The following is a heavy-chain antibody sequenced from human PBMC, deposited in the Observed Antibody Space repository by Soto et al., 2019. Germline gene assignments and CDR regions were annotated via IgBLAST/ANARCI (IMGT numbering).Heavy chain of an antibody. J-gene: IGHJ4*02. CDR2: IWYDGSNK. V-gene: IGHV3-33*01. D-gene: IGHD2-21*02. CDR3: APDDFTDRGDDYFDY. CDR1: GFTFSSYG. Sequence: PGVSLRLSCSASGFTFSSYGMHWVRQAPGKGLEWVAVIWYDGSNKYYADSVKGRFTISRDNSKNTLYLQLNSLRFEDTAVYYCAPDDFTDRGDDYFDYWGLGTLVTVSA.